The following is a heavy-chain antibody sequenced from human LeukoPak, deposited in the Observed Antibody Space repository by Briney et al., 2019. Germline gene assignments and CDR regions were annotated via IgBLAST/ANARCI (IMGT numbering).Heavy chain of an antibody. CDR2: IKQDGSEK. V-gene: IGHV3-7*03. Sequence: GGSLRLSCAASDFTFNKYWMSWVRQAPGKGLEWVANIKQDGSEKYYLDSVKGRFTISRDNAKNSLYLQMNSLKTEDTAVYYCTRARNPYPNWFDPWGQGTLVTVSS. CDR1: DFTFNKYW. CDR3: TRARNPYPNWFDP. J-gene: IGHJ5*02.